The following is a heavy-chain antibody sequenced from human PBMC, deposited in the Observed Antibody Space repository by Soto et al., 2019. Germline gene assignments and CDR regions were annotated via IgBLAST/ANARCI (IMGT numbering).Heavy chain of an antibody. CDR3: ARANSSSPYYYYYGMDV. D-gene: IGHD6-6*01. CDR1: GGSISSGGYY. V-gene: IGHV4-31*03. Sequence: TLSLTCTVSGGSISSGGYYWSWIRQHPGKGLEWIGYIYYSGSTYYNPSLKSRVTISVDTSKNQFSLKLSSVTAADTAVYYCARANSSSPYYYYYGMDVWGQGTTVTVSS. J-gene: IGHJ6*02. CDR2: IYYSGST.